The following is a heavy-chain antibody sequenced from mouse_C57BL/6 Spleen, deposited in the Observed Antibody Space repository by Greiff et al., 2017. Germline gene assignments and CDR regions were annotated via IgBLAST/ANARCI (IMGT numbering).Heavy chain of an antibody. CDR1: GFSLTSYG. J-gene: IGHJ4*01. Sequence: VKLVESGPGLVQPSQSLSITCTVSGFSLTSYGVHWVRQSPGKGLEWLGVIWSGGSTDYNAAFISRLSISKDNSKSQVFFKMNSLHADDTAIYYCARNPHYAMDYWGQGTSVTVSS. V-gene: IGHV2-2*01. CDR2: IWSGGST. CDR3: ARNPHYAMDY.